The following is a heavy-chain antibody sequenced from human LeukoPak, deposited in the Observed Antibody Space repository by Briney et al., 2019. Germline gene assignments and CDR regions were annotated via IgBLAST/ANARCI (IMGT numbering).Heavy chain of an antibody. D-gene: IGHD1-26*01. CDR1: GFTFSSYG. CDR2: ISYDGSNK. Sequence: GRSLGLSCAASGFTFSSYGMHWIRQAPGKGLEWVAVISYDGSNKYYADSVKGRFTISRDNSKNTLYLQMNSLRAEDTAVYYCAKSGATLSFDYWGQGTLVTVSS. CDR3: AKSGATLSFDY. V-gene: IGHV3-30*18. J-gene: IGHJ4*02.